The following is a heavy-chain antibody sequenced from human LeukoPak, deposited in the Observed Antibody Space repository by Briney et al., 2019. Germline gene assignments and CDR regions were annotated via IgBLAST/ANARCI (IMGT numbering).Heavy chain of an antibody. J-gene: IGHJ5*02. D-gene: IGHD6-19*01. V-gene: IGHV1-46*01. CDR3: ARERRIAVAGRNWFDP. Sequence: ASVKVSCKASGYTFTSYYMHWVRQAPGQGLEWMGIINPSGGSTSYAQKFQGRVTMTRDTSTSTVYMELSSLRSEDTAVYYCARERRIAVAGRNWFDPWGQGTLVTVSS. CDR1: GYTFTSYY. CDR2: INPSGGST.